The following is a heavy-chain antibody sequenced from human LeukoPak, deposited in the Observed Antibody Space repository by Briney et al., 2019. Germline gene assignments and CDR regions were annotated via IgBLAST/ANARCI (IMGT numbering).Heavy chain of an antibody. V-gene: IGHV1-2*02. CDR2: INPNSGGT. Sequence: ASVKVSCKASGYTFTGYYMHWVRQAPGQGLEWMGWINPNSGGTNYAQKFQGRVTMTRDTSISTAYMELSRLRSDDTAVYYCARYYYDSSGYPRYDYWGQGTLVTVSS. J-gene: IGHJ4*02. CDR1: GYTFTGYY. D-gene: IGHD3-22*01. CDR3: ARYYYDSSGYPRYDY.